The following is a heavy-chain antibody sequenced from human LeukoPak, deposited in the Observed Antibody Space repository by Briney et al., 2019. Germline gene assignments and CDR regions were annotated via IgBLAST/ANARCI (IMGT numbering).Heavy chain of an antibody. CDR1: GTSFSGYF. V-gene: IGHV4-34*01. J-gene: IGHJ4*02. Sequence: PSETLSLTCGVYGTSFSGYFWGWVRQSPGKGLEWIAEINHSGSTNYNPSLKSRVTISVDTSKNQFSLKLSSVTAADTAVYYCASQVRGVIRYFDYWGQGTLVTVSS. D-gene: IGHD3-10*01. CDR3: ASQVRGVIRYFDY. CDR2: INHSGST.